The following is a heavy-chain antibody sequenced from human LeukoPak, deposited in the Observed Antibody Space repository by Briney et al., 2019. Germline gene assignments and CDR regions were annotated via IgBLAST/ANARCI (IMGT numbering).Heavy chain of an antibody. CDR2: ISSSGSTI. Sequence: GGSLRLYCAASGFTFSSYEMNWVRQAPGKGLEWVSYISSSGSTIYYADSVEGLFTISRDNAKNSLYLQMNSLRAEDTAVYYCARFPRGYSYGSADYWGQGTLVAVSS. CDR3: ARFPRGYSYGSADY. D-gene: IGHD5-18*01. J-gene: IGHJ4*02. CDR1: GFTFSSYE. V-gene: IGHV3-48*03.